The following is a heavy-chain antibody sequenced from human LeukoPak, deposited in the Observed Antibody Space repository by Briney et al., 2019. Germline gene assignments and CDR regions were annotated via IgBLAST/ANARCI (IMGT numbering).Heavy chain of an antibody. V-gene: IGHV4-39*07. CDR3: ARVLDYYGSGTRDLDY. CDR2: MYHSGST. D-gene: IGHD3-10*01. Sequence: PSETLSLTCTVSGGSISSSSYYWGWIRQPPGKGLEWIGSMYHSGSTYYNPSLKSRVTMSADTSKSQFSLKLNSVTAADTAVYYCARVLDYYGSGTRDLDYWGQGILVTVSS. CDR1: GGSISSSSYY. J-gene: IGHJ4*02.